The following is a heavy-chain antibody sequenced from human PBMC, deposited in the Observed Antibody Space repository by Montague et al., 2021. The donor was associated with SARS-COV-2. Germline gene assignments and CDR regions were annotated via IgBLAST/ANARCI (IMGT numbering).Heavy chain of an antibody. CDR2: IDPSDSYT. CDR3: ARHGLWGAYYLEY. D-gene: IGHD7-27*01. J-gene: IGHJ4*02. CDR1: GYTFTTYW. V-gene: IGHV5-10-1*01. Sequence: QSGAEVKKPGESLRISCKGSGYTFTTYWISWVRQMPGKGLEWMGRIDPSDSYTNYSPSFQGHVTMSVDKSMSTANLQWSSLRASDTAIYYCARHGLWGAYYLEYWGQGTLVTVSS.